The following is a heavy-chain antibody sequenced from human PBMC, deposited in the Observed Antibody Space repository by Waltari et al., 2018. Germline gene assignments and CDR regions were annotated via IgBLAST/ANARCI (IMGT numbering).Heavy chain of an antibody. J-gene: IGHJ1*01. Sequence: QLQLQESGPGLVKPSETLSLTCTVSGGSISSSSYYWGWIRQPPGKGLEWIGSIYYSGSTYYHPSLKSRVTISVDTSKNQFSLKLSSVTAADTAVYYCARGPRITIFGGGAEYFQHWGQGTLVTVSS. D-gene: IGHD3-3*01. CDR2: IYYSGST. CDR3: ARGPRITIFGGGAEYFQH. V-gene: IGHV4-39*07. CDR1: GGSISSSSYY.